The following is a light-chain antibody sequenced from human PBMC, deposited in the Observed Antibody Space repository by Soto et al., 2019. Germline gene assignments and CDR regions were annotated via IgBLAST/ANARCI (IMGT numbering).Light chain of an antibody. V-gene: IGLV1-51*02. CDR2: ENN. Sequence: GQKVTISCSGSSSNIGNNYVSWYQQLPGTAPKLLIYENNKRPSGIPDRFSGSKSGTSATLGISGLQTGDEADYYCGTWDSPDYVFGTGTKVTVL. CDR3: GTWDSPDYV. J-gene: IGLJ1*01. CDR1: SSNIGNNY.